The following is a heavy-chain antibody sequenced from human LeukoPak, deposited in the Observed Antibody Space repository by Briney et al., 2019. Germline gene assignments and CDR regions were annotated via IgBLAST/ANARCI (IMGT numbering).Heavy chain of an antibody. V-gene: IGHV1-2*02. Sequence: GASVKVSCKASGYTFTGDYMHWVRQAPGQGLEWRGWINPNSGGTNYAQKFQGRVTMTRDTSISTAYMELSRLRSDDTAVYYCARVRCSGGSCYSDYWGQGTLVTVSS. CDR1: GYTFTGDY. D-gene: IGHD2-15*01. CDR2: INPNSGGT. CDR3: ARVRCSGGSCYSDY. J-gene: IGHJ4*02.